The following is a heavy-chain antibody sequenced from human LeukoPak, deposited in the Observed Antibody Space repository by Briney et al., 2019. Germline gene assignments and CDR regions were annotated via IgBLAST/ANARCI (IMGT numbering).Heavy chain of an antibody. CDR1: GYTFTGYY. CDR2: INPNSGGT. J-gene: IGHJ6*02. D-gene: IGHD3-10*01. Sequence: ASVKVSCKASGYTFTGYYMYWVRQAPGQGLEWMGWINPNSGGTNYAQKFQGRVTMTRDTSISTAYMELSRLRSDDTAVYYCARVVLYGSGRLSWPNYGMDVWGQGTTVTVSS. V-gene: IGHV1-2*02. CDR3: ARVVLYGSGRLSWPNYGMDV.